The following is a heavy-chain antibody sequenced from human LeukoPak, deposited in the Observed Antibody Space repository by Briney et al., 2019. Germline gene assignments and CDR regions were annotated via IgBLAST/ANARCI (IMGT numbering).Heavy chain of an antibody. D-gene: IGHD1-1*01. J-gene: IGHJ4*02. V-gene: IGHV3-23*01. Sequence: GGSLRLSCAASGFTFNNYAMSWVPQAPGKGLEGVSAISGSGGSTYCADSVKGRFTISRDNSKNTLYLQMNSLRGEDTAVYYCAKGTYGRLESGYFDYWGQGTLVTVSS. CDR2: ISGSGGST. CDR3: AKGTYGRLESGYFDY. CDR1: GFTFNNYA.